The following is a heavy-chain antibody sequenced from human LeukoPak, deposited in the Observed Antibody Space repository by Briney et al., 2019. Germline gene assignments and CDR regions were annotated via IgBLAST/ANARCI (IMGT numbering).Heavy chain of an antibody. Sequence: SETLSLTCTVSGGSISSYYWSWIRQPPGKGLEWIGYIYYSGSTNYNPSLKSRATISVDTSKNQFSLKLSSVTAADTAVYYCARALRYGWFDPWGQGTLVTVSS. CDR3: ARALRYGWFDP. V-gene: IGHV4-59*01. CDR1: GGSISSYY. D-gene: IGHD1-1*01. CDR2: IYYSGST. J-gene: IGHJ5*02.